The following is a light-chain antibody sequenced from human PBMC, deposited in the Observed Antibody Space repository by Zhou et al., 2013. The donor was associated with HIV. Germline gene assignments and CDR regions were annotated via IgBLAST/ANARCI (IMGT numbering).Light chain of an antibody. Sequence: EIVLTQSPGTLSLSPGERATLSCRASQSVRNSYLAWYQQKLGQAPRLLIFGASSRATGIPDRFSGSGSGTDFTLTISRLEPADFAMYYCQQYGSSPRTFGQGTKVEIK. J-gene: IGKJ1*01. V-gene: IGKV3-20*01. CDR3: QQYGSSPRT. CDR1: QSVRNSY. CDR2: GAS.